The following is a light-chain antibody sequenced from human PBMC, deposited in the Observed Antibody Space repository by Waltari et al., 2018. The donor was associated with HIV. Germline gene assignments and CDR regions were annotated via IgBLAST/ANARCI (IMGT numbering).Light chain of an antibody. J-gene: IGLJ3*02. CDR1: TGAVTSGHY. CDR3: LLSYSGARWV. Sequence: QAVVTQEPSLTVSPGGTVTLTCGSSTGAVTSGHYPYWFQQKPCQAPRTLIYDTSNKHYWTPARFSGSLLGGKAGLTLSGAQPEDEAEYYCLLSYSGARWVFGGGTKLTVL. CDR2: DTS. V-gene: IGLV7-46*01.